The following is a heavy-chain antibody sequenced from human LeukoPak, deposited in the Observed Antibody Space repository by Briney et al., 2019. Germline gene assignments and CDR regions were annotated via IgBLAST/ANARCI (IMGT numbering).Heavy chain of an antibody. Sequence: GRSLRLSCAASRFTFADYAMHWVRQAPGKGLEWVSGISWNSGNIGYADSVKGRFTISRDNAKNSLFLQMNNLRPEDTAFYYCAREDYGDYTLGNWGQGTLVTVSS. V-gene: IGHV3-9*01. CDR2: ISWNSGNI. CDR3: AREDYGDYTLGN. J-gene: IGHJ4*02. CDR1: RFTFADYA. D-gene: IGHD4-17*01.